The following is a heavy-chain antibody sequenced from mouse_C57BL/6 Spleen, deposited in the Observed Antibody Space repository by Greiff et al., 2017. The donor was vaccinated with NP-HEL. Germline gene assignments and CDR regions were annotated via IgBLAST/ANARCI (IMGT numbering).Heavy chain of an antibody. CDR1: GFTFSDYY. CDR3: ARGDYYGSSYGYFDV. V-gene: IGHV5-12*01. D-gene: IGHD1-1*01. Sequence: EVQLVESGGGLVQPGGSLKLSCAASGFTFSDYYMYWVRQTPEKRLEWVAYISNGGGSTYYPDTVKGRFTFSRDNAKNPLYLQMRRLKSEYTAMYYGARGDYYGSSYGYFDVWGTGTTVTVSS. J-gene: IGHJ1*03. CDR2: ISNGGGST.